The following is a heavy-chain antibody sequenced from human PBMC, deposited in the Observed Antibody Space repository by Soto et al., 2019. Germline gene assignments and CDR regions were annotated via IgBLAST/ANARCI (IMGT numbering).Heavy chain of an antibody. CDR1: AFTFRSYG. CDR3: AKDRRSGWKLGGFDY. Sequence: GGAQRLSCAPSAFTFRSYGMHWVRQARGKGLEWVAVISYDGSNKYYADSVKGRFTISRDNSKNTLYLQMNSLRAEDTAVYYCAKDRRSGWKLGGFDYWGQGTLVTVSS. D-gene: IGHD6-19*01. CDR2: ISYDGSNK. V-gene: IGHV3-30*18. J-gene: IGHJ4*02.